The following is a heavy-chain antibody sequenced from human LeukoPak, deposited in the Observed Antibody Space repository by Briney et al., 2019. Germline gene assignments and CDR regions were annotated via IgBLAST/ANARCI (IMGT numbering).Heavy chain of an antibody. V-gene: IGHV3-48*04. D-gene: IGHD1-26*01. J-gene: IGHJ4*02. Sequence: PGGSLRLSCAASGFTFSSYWMSWVRQAPGEGLEWVSYISSSGSTIYYADSVKGRFTISRDNAKNSLYLQMNSLRAEDTAVYYCARDGLMGATTNFDYWGQGTLVTVS. CDR1: GFTFSSYW. CDR2: ISSSGSTI. CDR3: ARDGLMGATTNFDY.